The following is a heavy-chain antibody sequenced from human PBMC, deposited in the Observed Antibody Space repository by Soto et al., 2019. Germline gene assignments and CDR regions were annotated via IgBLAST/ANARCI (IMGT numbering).Heavy chain of an antibody. J-gene: IGHJ4*02. CDR2: IYSGGST. V-gene: IGHV3-53*01. D-gene: IGHD6-19*01. Sequence: PGGSLRLSCAASGFTVSSNYMSWVRQAPGKGLEWVSVIYSGGSTYYADSVKGRFTISRDNSKNTLYLQMNSLRAEDTAVYYCARGTYRQYGSGLYYFDYWGPGT. CDR1: GFTVSSNY. CDR3: ARGTYRQYGSGLYYFDY.